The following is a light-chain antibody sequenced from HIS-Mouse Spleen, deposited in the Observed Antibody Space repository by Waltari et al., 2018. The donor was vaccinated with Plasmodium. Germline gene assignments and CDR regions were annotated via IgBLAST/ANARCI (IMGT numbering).Light chain of an antibody. V-gene: IGLV2-14*01. CDR1: SIDVVVYNY. CDR3: SSYTSSSTLDV. Sequence: QSALTQPASVSGSPGQSITTSCPGPSIDVVVYNYFSWYQQHPGKAPKLLIYEVSNRPSGASNRFSGSKSGNTASLTISGLQAEDEADYYCSSYTSSSTLDVFGTGTKVTVL. CDR2: EVS. J-gene: IGLJ1*01.